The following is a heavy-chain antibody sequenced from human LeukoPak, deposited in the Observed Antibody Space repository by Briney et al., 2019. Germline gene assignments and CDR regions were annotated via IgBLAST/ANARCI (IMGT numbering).Heavy chain of an antibody. CDR2: IYYSGST. CDR3: ATEYYYDSSGYSTFDY. J-gene: IGHJ4*02. D-gene: IGHD3-22*01. Sequence: PSETLSLTCTVSGGSISSYYWSWIRQPPGKGLEWIGYIYYSGSTNYNPSLKSRVTISVDTSKNQFSLKLSSVTAADTAVYYCATEYYYDSSGYSTFDYWGQGTLVTVSS. CDR1: GGSISSYY. V-gene: IGHV4-59*08.